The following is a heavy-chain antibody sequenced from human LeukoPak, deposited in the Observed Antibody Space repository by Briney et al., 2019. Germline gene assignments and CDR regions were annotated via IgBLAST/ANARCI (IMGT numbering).Heavy chain of an antibody. V-gene: IGHV3-11*01. Sequence: GGSLRLSCAASGLTFSDYYMSWIRQAPGKGLEWVSYISSSGSTIYYADSVKGRFTISRDNAKNSLYLQMNSLRAEDTAVYYCARGGIVVVPAAYIDYWGQGTLVTVSS. CDR3: ARGGIVVVPAAYIDY. J-gene: IGHJ4*02. D-gene: IGHD2-2*01. CDR1: GLTFSDYY. CDR2: ISSSGSTI.